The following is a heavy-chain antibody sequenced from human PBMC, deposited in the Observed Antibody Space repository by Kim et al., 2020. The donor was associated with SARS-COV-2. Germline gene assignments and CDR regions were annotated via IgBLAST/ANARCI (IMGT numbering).Heavy chain of an antibody. J-gene: IGHJ4*02. CDR2: IYTSGSP. CDR3: AGEVPAAFFGYSSGWYTPAAIGFDY. CDR1: GGSISSYY. V-gene: IGHV4-4*07. Sequence: SETLSLTCTVSGGSISSYYWSWIRQPAGKGLEWIGRIYTSGSPNYNPSLKSRVTMSVDTSKNQFSLKLSSVTAADTAVYYCAGEVPAAFFGYSSGWYTPAAIGFDYWGQGTLVTVSS. D-gene: IGHD6-19*01.